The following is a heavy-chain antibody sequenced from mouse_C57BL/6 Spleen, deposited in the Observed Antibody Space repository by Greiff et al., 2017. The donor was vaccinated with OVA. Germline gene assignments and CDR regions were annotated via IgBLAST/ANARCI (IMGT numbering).Heavy chain of an antibody. V-gene: IGHV2-9*01. J-gene: IGHJ4*01. CDR2: IWGGGST. D-gene: IGHD4-1*01. CDR1: GFSLTSYG. Sequence: QVQLKQSGPGLVAPSQSLSITCTVSGFSLTSYGVDWVRQPPGKGLEWLGVIWGGGSTNYNSHLMSRLSISKDNSKSQVFLKMNSLQTDDTSMYYGAKKGELGREGYAMDDWGQGTSVTVSS. CDR3: AKKGELGREGYAMDD.